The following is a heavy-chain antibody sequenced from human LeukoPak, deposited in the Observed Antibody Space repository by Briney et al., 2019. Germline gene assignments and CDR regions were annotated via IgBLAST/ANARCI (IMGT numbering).Heavy chain of an antibody. D-gene: IGHD5-24*01. CDR1: GGSISSSSSY. Sequence: SETLSLTCTVSGGSISSSSSYWSWIRQPPGKGLECIGYIYYSGSTNYNPSLKSRVTISVDTSKSQFSLKLSSVTAADTAVYYCARDTVRGDGYNYDSWGQGTLVTVSS. CDR3: ARDTVRGDGYNYDS. CDR2: IYYSGST. J-gene: IGHJ5*01. V-gene: IGHV4-61*01.